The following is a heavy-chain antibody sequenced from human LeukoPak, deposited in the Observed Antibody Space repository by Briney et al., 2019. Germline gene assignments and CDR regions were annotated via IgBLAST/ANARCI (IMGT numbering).Heavy chain of an antibody. CDR1: GGSISSSSYY. J-gene: IGHJ4*02. D-gene: IGHD3-10*01. V-gene: IGHV4-39*01. CDR2: IYYSGST. CDR3: ASVLLWFGGVDY. Sequence: PSETLSLTCTVSGGSISSSSYYWGWIRQPPGKGLEWIGSIYYSGSTYYNPSLKSRVTISVDTSKNQFSLKLSSVTAADTAVYYCASVLLWFGGVDYWGQGTLVTVSS.